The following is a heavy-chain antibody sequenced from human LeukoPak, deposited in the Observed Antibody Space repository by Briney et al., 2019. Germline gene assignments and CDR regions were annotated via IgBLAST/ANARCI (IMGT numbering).Heavy chain of an antibody. CDR1: GYTFTDYY. Sequence: ASVKVSCKASGYTFTDYYIHWVRQAPGQGLEWMGWINPNSGGTNYAQKFQGRVTMTRDASISTAYMELIRLNSDDTAVYYCARSHLDYWGQGPLVTVSS. CDR3: ARSHLDY. J-gene: IGHJ4*02. CDR2: INPNSGGT. V-gene: IGHV1-2*02.